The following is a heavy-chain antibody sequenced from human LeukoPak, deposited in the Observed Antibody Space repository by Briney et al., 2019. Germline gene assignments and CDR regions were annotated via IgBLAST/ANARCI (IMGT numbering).Heavy chain of an antibody. D-gene: IGHD6-19*01. Sequence: PGGSLRLSCAASGFTFSSYSMNWVRQAPGKGLEWVSCITRSSIYIYYADSVKGRFTISRDNSKNTLYLQMNSLRAEDTAVYYCAKDSTAVAGTIDYWGQGTLVTVSS. CDR1: GFTFSSYS. CDR2: ITRSSIYI. J-gene: IGHJ4*02. CDR3: AKDSTAVAGTIDY. V-gene: IGHV3-21*01.